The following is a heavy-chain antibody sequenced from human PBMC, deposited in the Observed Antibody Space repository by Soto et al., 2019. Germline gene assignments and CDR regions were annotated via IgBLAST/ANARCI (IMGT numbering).Heavy chain of an antibody. CDR2: IYYSGST. V-gene: IGHV4-31*03. J-gene: IGHJ5*02. CDR3: ARGGHDHRNYGSFWFDP. D-gene: IGHD4-4*01. CDR1: GGSISSGGYY. Sequence: SETLSLTCXVSGGSISSGGYYWSWIRQHPGKGLEWIGYIYYSGSTYYNPSLKSRVTISVDTSKNQFSLKLSSVTAADTAVYYCARGGHDHRNYGSFWFDPWGQGTLVTVSS.